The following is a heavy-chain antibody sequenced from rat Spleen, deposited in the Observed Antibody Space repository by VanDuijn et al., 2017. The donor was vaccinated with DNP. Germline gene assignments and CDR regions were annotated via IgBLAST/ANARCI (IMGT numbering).Heavy chain of an antibody. CDR3: AKSDYSTFTLFDY. V-gene: IGHV3-3*01. Sequence: EVQLQESGPGLVKPAQSLSLTXSVTXYSXXXSYRWNWIRKFPGKQLEWMGFINDAGTTNFNPSLRSRISITRDTSKNQFFLQVNSVTAEDTATYYCAKSDYSTFTLFDYWGQGVMVTVSS. J-gene: IGHJ2*01. CDR2: INDAGTT. CDR1: XYSXXXSYR. D-gene: IGHD1-2*01.